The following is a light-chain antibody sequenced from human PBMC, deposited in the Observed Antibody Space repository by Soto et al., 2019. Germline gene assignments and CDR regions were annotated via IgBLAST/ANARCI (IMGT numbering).Light chain of an antibody. CDR2: AAS. CDR1: QSLSNH. CDR3: QQSYSSPPT. V-gene: IGKV1-39*01. J-gene: IGKJ1*01. Sequence: EIQMTQSPSSLSAYVEDGVIMXCRASQSLSNHFSWYQQRPGKARKHLIFAASSLQSGVPSRFSGSRSAPDFTRPISSLQPEDFATYYRQQSYSSPPTFGQGTKVDIK.